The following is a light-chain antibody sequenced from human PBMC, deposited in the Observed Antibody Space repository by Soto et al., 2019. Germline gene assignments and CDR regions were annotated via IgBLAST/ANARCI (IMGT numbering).Light chain of an antibody. J-gene: IGKJ1*01. V-gene: IGKV3-20*01. CDR2: VAS. Sequence: EIVLTQSPVTLSLSPGEIATLSCGASQIVTSNYLAWDQQKPGQAPRLLIFVASIRVTVTPDRFIGSGSGTPFTLTISRLEPEDFAVYYCQNYVTSLTKFGQGTKVDIK. CDR1: QIVTSNY. CDR3: QNYVTSLTK.